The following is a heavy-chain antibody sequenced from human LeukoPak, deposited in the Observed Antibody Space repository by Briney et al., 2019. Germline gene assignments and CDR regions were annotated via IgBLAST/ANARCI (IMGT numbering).Heavy chain of an antibody. Sequence: SETLSLTCAVYGGSFSGYYWSWIRQPPGKGLEWIGEINHSGSTNYNPSLKSRVTISVDTSKNQFSLKLSSVTAADTAVYYCARRRPMTYYDYVWGSWYYFDYWGQGTLVTVSS. CDR3: ARRRPMTYYDYVWGSWYYFDY. CDR1: GGSFSGYY. V-gene: IGHV4-34*01. J-gene: IGHJ4*02. CDR2: INHSGST. D-gene: IGHD3-16*01.